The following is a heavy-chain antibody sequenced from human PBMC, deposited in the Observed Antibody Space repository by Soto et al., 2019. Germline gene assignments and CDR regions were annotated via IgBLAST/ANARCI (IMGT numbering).Heavy chain of an antibody. J-gene: IGHJ5*02. D-gene: IGHD1-7*01. CDR2: ISSSSSYI. CDR1: GFTFSSYS. Sequence: EVQLVASGGGLVKPGGSLRLSCAASGFTFSSYSMNWVRQAPGKGLEWVSSISSSSSYIYYADSVKGRFTISRDNAKNSLYLQMNSMSAEDTAVYYCARELYNWNFGWFDPWGQGTLVTVSS. V-gene: IGHV3-21*01. CDR3: ARELYNWNFGWFDP.